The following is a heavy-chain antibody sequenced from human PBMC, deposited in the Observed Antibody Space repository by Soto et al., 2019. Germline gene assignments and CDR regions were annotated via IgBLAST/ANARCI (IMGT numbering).Heavy chain of an antibody. CDR3: ARAYCGGDCYTQLNWFDP. D-gene: IGHD2-21*02. J-gene: IGHJ5*02. Sequence: QVQLVQSGAEVKKPGSSVKVSCKASGGTVSSYAISWVRQALGQGLEWMGGIIPIFGTANYAQKFQGRVTSTADESTSTAYRELSSLRSEHTAVYYCARAYCGGDCYTQLNWFDPWGQGNLVTVSS. CDR1: GGTVSSYA. CDR2: IIPIFGTA. V-gene: IGHV1-69*01.